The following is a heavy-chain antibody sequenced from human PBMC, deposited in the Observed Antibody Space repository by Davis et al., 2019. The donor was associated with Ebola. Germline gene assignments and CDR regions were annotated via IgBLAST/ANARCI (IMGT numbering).Heavy chain of an antibody. J-gene: IGHJ6*04. D-gene: IGHD5-18*01. Sequence: GESLKISCAASGFTFINYWMHWVRQAPGKGLEWVPRPNSDGSTTGYGDSVKGRFTISRDNARNKLYLQMNSLRAEDTAVYYCSREVRGGFSPMDLWGTGTTVTVSS. CDR3: SREVRGGFSPMDL. CDR1: GFTFINYW. V-gene: IGHV3-74*01. CDR2: PNSDGSTT.